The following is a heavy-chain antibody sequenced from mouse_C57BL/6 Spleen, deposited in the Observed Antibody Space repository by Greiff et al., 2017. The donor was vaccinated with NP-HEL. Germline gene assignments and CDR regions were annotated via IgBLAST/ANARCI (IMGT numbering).Heavy chain of an antibody. D-gene: IGHD2-5*01. CDR1: GFTFSDYG. CDR3: ASSYYSNYGFAY. Sequence: EVLLVESGGGLVQPGGSLKLSCAASGFTFSDYGMAWVRQAPRKGPEWVAFISNLAYSIYYADTVTGRFTISRENAKNTLYLEMSSLRSEDTAMYYCASSYYSNYGFAYWGQGTLVTVSA. V-gene: IGHV5-15*01. CDR2: ISNLAYSI. J-gene: IGHJ3*01.